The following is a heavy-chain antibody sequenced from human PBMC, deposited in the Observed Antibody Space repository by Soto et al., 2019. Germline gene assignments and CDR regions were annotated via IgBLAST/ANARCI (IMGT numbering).Heavy chain of an antibody. CDR1: GGSINSGDYN. D-gene: IGHD3-10*01. CDR3: ARVRKAPLLWCGAISYYFDY. Sequence: PSETLSLTCTVSGGSINSGDYNCSWIRQPPGKGLEWIGYIYYRGRTHYDPSLKSRVTISVDTSKSQFSLKLSSVTAADTAVYYCARVRKAPLLWCGAISYYFDYWGQGTLVTVS. J-gene: IGHJ4*02. V-gene: IGHV4-30-4*01. CDR2: IYYRGRT.